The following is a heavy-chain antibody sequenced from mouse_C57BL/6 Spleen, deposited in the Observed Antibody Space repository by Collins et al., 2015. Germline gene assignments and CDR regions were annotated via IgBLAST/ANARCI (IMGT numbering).Heavy chain of an antibody. V-gene: IGHV1-75*01. CDR3: ARWGYYDYDGNAMDY. J-gene: IGHJ4*01. CDR2: IFPGSGST. Sequence: QVQLQQSGPELVKPGASVKISCKASGYTFTDYYINWVKQRPGQGLEWIGWIFPGSGSTYYNEKLKGKATLTVDKSSSTAYMLLSSLTSEDSAVYFCARWGYYDYDGNAMDYWGQGTSVTVSS. CDR1: GYTFTDYY. D-gene: IGHD2-4*01.